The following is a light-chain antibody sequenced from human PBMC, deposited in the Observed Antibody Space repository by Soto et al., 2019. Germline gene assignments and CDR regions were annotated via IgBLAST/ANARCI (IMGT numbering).Light chain of an antibody. CDR1: TSDVGTYNL. CDR3: SSYTGTSTLV. CDR2: EVD. V-gene: IGLV2-14*02. Sequence: QSALTQPASVSGSPGQSITISCTGTTSDVGTYNLVSWYQHHPGRAPKLMIYEVDKRPSGVSNRFSGSKSGNTASLTISGLQAEDEADYYCSSYTGTSTLVFGGGTKLTVL. J-gene: IGLJ3*02.